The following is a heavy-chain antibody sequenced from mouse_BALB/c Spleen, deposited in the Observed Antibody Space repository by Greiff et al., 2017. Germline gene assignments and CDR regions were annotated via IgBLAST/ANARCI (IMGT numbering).Heavy chain of an antibody. D-gene: IGHD2-1*01. J-gene: IGHJ2*01. CDR3: ARNGNFLDY. Sequence: EVKVVESGGGLVKPGGSLELSCAASGFAFSSYDMSWVRQTPEKRLEWVAYISSGGGSTYYPDTVKGRFTISRDNAKNTLYLQMSSLKSEDTAMYYCARNGNFLDYWGQGTTLTVSS. CDR2: ISSGGGST. V-gene: IGHV5-12-1*01. CDR1: GFAFSSYD.